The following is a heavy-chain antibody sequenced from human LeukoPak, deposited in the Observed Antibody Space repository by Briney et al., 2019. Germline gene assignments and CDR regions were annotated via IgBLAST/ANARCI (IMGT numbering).Heavy chain of an antibody. D-gene: IGHD2-15*01. Sequence: PSETLSLTCTVSGGSISNSGYYWGWIRQPPGKGLEWIGSVDYSGNTYYRPSLKSRLTISLDTSKNQFFLKLNSVTAADTAVYYCARDLGYCSGGSCYSPGASDIWGQGTMVTISS. CDR1: GGSISNSGYY. V-gene: IGHV4-39*07. J-gene: IGHJ3*02. CDR3: ARDLGYCSGGSCYSPGASDI. CDR2: VDYSGNT.